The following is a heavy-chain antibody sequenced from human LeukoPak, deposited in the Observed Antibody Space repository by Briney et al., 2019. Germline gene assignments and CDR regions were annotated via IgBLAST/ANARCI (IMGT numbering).Heavy chain of an antibody. J-gene: IGHJ4*02. Sequence: GGSLRLSCEGSGYPFSNFAMSWVRQAPGKGLEWVSAISGSGGSTYYADSVKGRFTISRDNSKNTLYLQMNSLRAEDTAVYYCAKWSYDSSGYYYFPFDYWGQGTLVTVSS. CDR1: GYPFSNFA. CDR2: ISGSGGST. V-gene: IGHV3-23*01. D-gene: IGHD3-22*01. CDR3: AKWSYDSSGYYYFPFDY.